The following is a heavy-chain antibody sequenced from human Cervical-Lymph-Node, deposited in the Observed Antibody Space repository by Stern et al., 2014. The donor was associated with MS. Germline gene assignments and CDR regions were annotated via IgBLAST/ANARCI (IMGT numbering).Heavy chain of an antibody. CDR1: GYSFPNYW. CDR2: IYPGVSDI. D-gene: IGHD3-3*01. V-gene: IGHV5-51*01. J-gene: IGHJ6*02. Sequence: VQLVQSGAEVKKPGESLKIYCQASGYSFPNYWIGWVRQMPGKGLEWMGIIYPGVSDITYGPSFQGQFAISTDKSSNTAYLQWSNLKASDTAIYYCARSIFLPNYYYYYGMDVWGQVTTVTVSS. CDR3: ARSIFLPNYYYYYGMDV.